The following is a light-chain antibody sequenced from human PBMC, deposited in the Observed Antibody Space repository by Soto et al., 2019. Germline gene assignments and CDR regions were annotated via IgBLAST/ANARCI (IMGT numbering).Light chain of an antibody. J-gene: IGLJ3*02. Sequence: QSVLTQPASVSGSPGQSITISCTGTSNDVGGYAYVSWYQQYPGKAPKLMIYEVSNRPSGVSNRFSGSKSGNTASLTISGLQAEDEADYYCSSYTSSSTLWVFGGGTKLTVL. CDR3: SSYTSSSTLWV. CDR2: EVS. CDR1: SNDVGGYAY. V-gene: IGLV2-14*01.